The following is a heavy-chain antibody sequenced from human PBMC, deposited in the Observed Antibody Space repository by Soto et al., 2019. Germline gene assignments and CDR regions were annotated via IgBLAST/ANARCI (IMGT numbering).Heavy chain of an antibody. J-gene: IGHJ5*02. D-gene: IGHD1-1*01. CDR1: TYSISSGFF. Sequence: PSETLSLTCSVSTYSISSGFFWGWIRQPPGKGLEWIGSVFHTGDTYYNPSLKSRFTMSVDTSRNQFSLKLTSLTAADTAVYYCARDTNSLDPWGQGTLVTVSS. CDR3: ARDTNSLDP. CDR2: VFHTGDT. V-gene: IGHV4-38-2*02.